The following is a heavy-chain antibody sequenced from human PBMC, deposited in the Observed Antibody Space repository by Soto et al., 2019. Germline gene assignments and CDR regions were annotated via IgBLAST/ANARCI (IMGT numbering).Heavy chain of an antibody. CDR2: IYYSGST. Sequence: LSLTCTVSGGSISSGDYYWSWIRQPPGKGLEWIGYIYYSGSTYYNPSLKSRVTISVDTSKNQFSLKLSSVTAADTAVYYCARVRVDYYDSSGYYLFDYWGQGTLVTVSS. V-gene: IGHV4-30-4*01. J-gene: IGHJ4*02. D-gene: IGHD3-22*01. CDR1: GGSISSGDYY. CDR3: ARVRVDYYDSSGYYLFDY.